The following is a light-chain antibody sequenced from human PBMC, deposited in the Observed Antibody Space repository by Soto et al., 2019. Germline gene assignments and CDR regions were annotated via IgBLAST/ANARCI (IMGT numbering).Light chain of an antibody. CDR1: GSSIGTNT. V-gene: IGLV1-44*01. Sequence: QPVLTQPPSASGTPWQRVTISCSGSGSSIGTNTVNWYRQLPGTAPKLLIYGNNQRPSGVPDRFSGSKSGTSASLGISGLQSEDEADYYCAAWDGSLNNVLFGGGTNVTVL. J-gene: IGLJ2*01. CDR3: AAWDGSLNNVL. CDR2: GNN.